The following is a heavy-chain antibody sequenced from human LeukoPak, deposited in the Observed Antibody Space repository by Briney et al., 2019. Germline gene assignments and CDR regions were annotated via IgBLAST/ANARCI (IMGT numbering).Heavy chain of an antibody. CDR3: ARTREKWQVLDY. V-gene: IGHV3-23*01. CDR1: GFTFSNYA. D-gene: IGHD6-19*01. J-gene: IGHJ4*02. CDR2: ITKSGRDT. Sequence: GGSLRLSCVTSGFTFSNYAMSWVRQAPGKGLEWVSDITKSGRDTFYADSVKGRFTISRDNSKNMAYLQMNSLRPDDTAVYFCARTREKWQVLDYWGQGTLVTVSS.